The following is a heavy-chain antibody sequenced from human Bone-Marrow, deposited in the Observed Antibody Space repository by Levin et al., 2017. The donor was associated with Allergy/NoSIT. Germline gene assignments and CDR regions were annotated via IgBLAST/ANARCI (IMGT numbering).Heavy chain of an antibody. CDR3: ARDPFAYNFGSGSYLDY. Sequence: GSLKISCAASGFAFSNYWMHWVRQAPGKGLVWVSRINRGGSSTTYADSVKGRFTISRDNAKNTLCLQMNSLRAEDTAVYYCARDPFAYNFGSGSYLDYWGQGTLVSVSS. V-gene: IGHV3-74*01. CDR2: INRGGSST. CDR1: GFAFSNYW. J-gene: IGHJ4*02. D-gene: IGHD3-10*01.